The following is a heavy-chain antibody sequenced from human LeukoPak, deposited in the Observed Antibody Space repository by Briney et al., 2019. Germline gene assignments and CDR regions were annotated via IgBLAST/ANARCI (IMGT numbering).Heavy chain of an antibody. Sequence: PGGSLRLSCAASGFTFSSCAMSWVRQPPGRGLEWVSAISGSDGTTYYADSVKGRFTISRDNSKSTLYLQMNRLRAEDTAVYYCAKGWDSSGYWGDAFDISGQGTMVTVSS. CDR3: AKGWDSSGYWGDAFDI. V-gene: IGHV3-23*01. D-gene: IGHD3-22*01. CDR1: GFTFSSCA. J-gene: IGHJ3*02. CDR2: ISGSDGTT.